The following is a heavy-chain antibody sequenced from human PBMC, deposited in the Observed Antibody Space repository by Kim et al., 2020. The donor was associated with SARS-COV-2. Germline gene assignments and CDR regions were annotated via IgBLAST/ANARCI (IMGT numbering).Heavy chain of an antibody. Sequence: GGSLRLSCAASGFTFSDYYMSWIRQAPGKGLEWVSYISSSGSTIYYADSVKGRFTISRDNAKNSLYLQMNSLRAEDTAVYYCARDAGYCSGGSCYSHFDYWGQGTLVTVSS. J-gene: IGHJ4*02. V-gene: IGHV3-11*01. CDR2: ISSSGSTI. D-gene: IGHD2-15*01. CDR1: GFTFSDYY. CDR3: ARDAGYCSGGSCYSHFDY.